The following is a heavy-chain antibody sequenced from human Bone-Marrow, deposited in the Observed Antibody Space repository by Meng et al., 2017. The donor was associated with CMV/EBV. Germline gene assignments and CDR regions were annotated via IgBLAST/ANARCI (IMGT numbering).Heavy chain of an antibody. D-gene: IGHD3-10*01. Sequence: GESLKISCKGSGYNFASYWIAWMRQRPGQGLEWVGIIYPGDSKTNYSLSLQGRVTITADKSTKIAYLQWNSLTTSDTAVYYCARGGLVRGVVLPKWFDPWGHGTLVTVSS. V-gene: IGHV5-51*01. J-gene: IGHJ5*02. CDR3: ARGGLVRGVVLPKWFDP. CDR2: IYPGDSKT. CDR1: GYNFASYW.